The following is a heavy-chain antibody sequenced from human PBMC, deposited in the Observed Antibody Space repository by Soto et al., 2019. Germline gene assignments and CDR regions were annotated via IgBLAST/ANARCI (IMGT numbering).Heavy chain of an antibody. J-gene: IGHJ4*02. Sequence: QVHLVQSGTEVRKPGSSVTVSCKVSGGTFSTYTISWVRQAPGQGLQWMGAITPILGETTYAQHFQGRVFITADISATTDYMELSDLTSEDTAMYYCGRVPRYSFPTSDSLDQWGQGTRVTVSS. CDR1: GGTFSTYT. CDR2: ITPILGET. V-gene: IGHV1-69*06. D-gene: IGHD5-18*01. CDR3: GRVPRYSFPTSDSLDQ.